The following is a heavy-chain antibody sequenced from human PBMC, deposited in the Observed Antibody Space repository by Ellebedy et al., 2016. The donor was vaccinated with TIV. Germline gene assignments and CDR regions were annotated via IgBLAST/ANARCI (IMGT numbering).Heavy chain of an antibody. Sequence: GKSLKISCAAPGFTFSSYWMSWVRQAPGKGLEWVANINQDGSEKYYVDSVRGRFTISRDNAKNSLYLQMNSLGADDTAVYYCATDGSYGDYRSPTHGFEFWGQGTLVTVST. J-gene: IGHJ3*01. D-gene: IGHD4-17*01. CDR1: GFTFSSYW. CDR2: INQDGSEK. V-gene: IGHV3-7*01. CDR3: ATDGSYGDYRSPTHGFEF.